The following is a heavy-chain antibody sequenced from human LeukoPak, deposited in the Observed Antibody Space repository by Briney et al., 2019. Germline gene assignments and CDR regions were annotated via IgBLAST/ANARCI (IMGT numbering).Heavy chain of an antibody. V-gene: IGHV3-11*04. CDR3: ARAVVPAAPFDY. J-gene: IGHJ4*02. Sequence: GGSLRLSCAASGFTFSDYYMSWIRQAPGKGLEWVSYISSSGSTIYYAGSVKGRFTISRDNAKNSLYLQMGSLRAEDMAVYYCARAVVPAAPFDYWGQGTLVTVSS. CDR2: ISSSGSTI. D-gene: IGHD2-2*01. CDR1: GFTFSDYY.